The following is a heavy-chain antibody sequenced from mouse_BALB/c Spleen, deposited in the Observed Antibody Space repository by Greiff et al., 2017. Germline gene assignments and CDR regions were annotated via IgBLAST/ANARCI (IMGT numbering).Heavy chain of an antibody. CDR3: ARDEDSSGPWFAY. D-gene: IGHD3-2*01. CDR1: GFSLTGYG. J-gene: IGHJ3*01. V-gene: IGHV2-6-7*01. Sequence: VQGVESGPGLVAPSQSLSITCTVSGFSLTGYGVNWVRQPPGKGLEWLGMIWGDGSTDYNSALKSRLSISKDNSKSQVFLKMNSLQTDDTARYYCARDEDSSGPWFAYWGQGTLVTVSA. CDR2: IWGDGST.